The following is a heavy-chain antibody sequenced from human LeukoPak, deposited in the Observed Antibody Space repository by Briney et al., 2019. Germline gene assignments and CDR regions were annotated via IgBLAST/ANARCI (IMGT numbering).Heavy chain of an antibody. CDR2: IHSGGST. D-gene: IGHD3-10*01. Sequence: GGSLRLSCAASGFTVSSNYMSWVRQGPEKGLDWVSIIHSGGSTYYADSVKGRFTISRDNSKNTLYLQMNSLRPEDTALYYCARPLWSGIHDTFDIWGQGTMVTVSS. CDR1: GFTVSSNY. CDR3: ARPLWSGIHDTFDI. V-gene: IGHV3-66*02. J-gene: IGHJ3*02.